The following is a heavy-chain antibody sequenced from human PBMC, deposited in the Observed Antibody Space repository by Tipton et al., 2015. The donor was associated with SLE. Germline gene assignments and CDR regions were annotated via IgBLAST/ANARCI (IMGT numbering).Heavy chain of an antibody. CDR3: ARGRGAVADAYYMDV. CDR1: GGSIGSHY. Sequence: TLSLTCTVSGGSIGSHYWSWIRQPPGKGLEWIGYIYYSGSTYYNPSLKSRVTISVDTSKNQFSLKLSSVTAADTAVYYCARGRGAVADAYYMDVWGKGTTVTVSS. D-gene: IGHD6-19*01. V-gene: IGHV4-59*11. CDR2: IYYSGST. J-gene: IGHJ6*03.